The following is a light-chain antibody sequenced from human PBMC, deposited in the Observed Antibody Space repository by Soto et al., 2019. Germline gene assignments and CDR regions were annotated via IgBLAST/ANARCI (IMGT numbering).Light chain of an antibody. V-gene: IGKV3-20*01. CDR2: GAS. Sequence: EIVLTQSPGTLSLSPGERATLSCRASQSVSSSYLAWYQQKPGQAPRLLIYGASSRATGITDRFSGSGSGPDFNLTISRLEPEDFAVYYCQQYGSSPGTFGQGTKVEIK. CDR3: QQYGSSPGT. J-gene: IGKJ1*01. CDR1: QSVSSSY.